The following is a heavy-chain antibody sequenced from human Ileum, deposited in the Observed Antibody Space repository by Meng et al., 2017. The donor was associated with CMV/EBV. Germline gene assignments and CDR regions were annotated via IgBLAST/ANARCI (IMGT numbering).Heavy chain of an antibody. D-gene: IGHD3-10*01. CDR2: IRYDGSDK. Sequence: GESLKISCVASGFTFNHYGMHWVRQAPGKGLEWVAFIRYDGSDKWHAESVKGRFTISRDNSNNTSYLEMNRLRAEDTAVYYCAKDREMQTYMYCGMDVWGQGTTVTVSS. J-gene: IGHJ6*02. CDR3: AKDREMQTYMYCGMDV. V-gene: IGHV3-30*02. CDR1: GFTFNHYG.